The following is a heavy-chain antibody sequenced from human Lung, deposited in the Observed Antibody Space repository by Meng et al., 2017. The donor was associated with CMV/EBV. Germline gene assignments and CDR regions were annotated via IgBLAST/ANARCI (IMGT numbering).Heavy chain of an antibody. Sequence: SXKISXTASEFTLSPYALHWVRQAPGKGLEWVALISFDGRTKYNTDSVKGRFTISRDSSKNTVYLHINSLRGEDTAVYYCARAGDIVEVSDPLRQNYYYYGMDLWGQGXTVTVSS. CDR3: ARAGDIVEVSDPLRQNYYYYGMDL. CDR1: EFTLSPYA. J-gene: IGHJ6*02. D-gene: IGHD2-15*01. CDR2: ISFDGRTK. V-gene: IGHV3-30*04.